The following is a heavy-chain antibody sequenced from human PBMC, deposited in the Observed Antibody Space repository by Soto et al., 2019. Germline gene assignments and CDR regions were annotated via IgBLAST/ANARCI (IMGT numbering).Heavy chain of an antibody. CDR1: GFTFSSYS. Sequence: QPGGSLRLSCAASGFTFSSYSMNWVRQAPGEGLEWVSTITSSGGNTKYADSVRGRFTISRDNAKYTLYLQMTSLRAEDSAVYYCARGSKESYPGSRIFDFWGRGTLVTVSS. V-gene: IGHV3-23*01. D-gene: IGHD3-10*01. CDR2: ITSSGGNT. J-gene: IGHJ4*02. CDR3: ARGSKESYPGSRIFDF.